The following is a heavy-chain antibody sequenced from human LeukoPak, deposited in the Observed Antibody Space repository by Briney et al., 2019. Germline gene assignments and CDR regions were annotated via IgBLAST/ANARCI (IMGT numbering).Heavy chain of an antibody. Sequence: SQTLSLTCAISGDSVSSNSAAWNWIRQSPSRGLEWLGRTYYRSKWYNDYAVSVKSRITINPDTSKNQFSLQLNSVTPEDTAVYYCARTRARTYSGTGYYYYGMDVWGQGTTVTVSS. CDR2: TYYRSKWYN. D-gene: IGHD1-14*01. CDR3: ARTRARTYSGTGYYYYGMDV. CDR1: GDSVSSNSAA. J-gene: IGHJ6*02. V-gene: IGHV6-1*01.